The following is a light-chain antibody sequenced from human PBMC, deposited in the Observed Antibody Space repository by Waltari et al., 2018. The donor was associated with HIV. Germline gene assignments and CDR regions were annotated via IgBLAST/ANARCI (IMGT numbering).Light chain of an antibody. CDR2: EST. CDR1: SSDIGYYNY. V-gene: IGLV2-14*03. Sequence: QSALTQPASVSGSPGQSITISCTGTSSDIGYYNYVSWFQQQPCKAPKLIIYESTYRPSGVSDRFSGSRSGNTASLTISGLQPEDEGHYHCASFTGANTRLFGGGTQVTVL. J-gene: IGLJ2*01. CDR3: ASFTGANTRL.